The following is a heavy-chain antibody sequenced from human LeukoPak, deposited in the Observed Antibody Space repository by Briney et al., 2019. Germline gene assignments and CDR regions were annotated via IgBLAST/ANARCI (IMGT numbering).Heavy chain of an antibody. CDR3: ARVSYSSGWYPHYYGMDV. J-gene: IGHJ6*02. CDR2: IYHSGST. CDR1: GGSISSSNW. D-gene: IGHD6-19*01. Sequence: SGTLSLTCAVSGGSISSSNWWSWVGQPPGKGLEWIGEIYHSGSTNYNPSLKSRVTISVDKSKNQFSLKLSSVTAADTAVYYCARVSYSSGWYPHYYGMDVWGQGTTVTVSS. V-gene: IGHV4-4*02.